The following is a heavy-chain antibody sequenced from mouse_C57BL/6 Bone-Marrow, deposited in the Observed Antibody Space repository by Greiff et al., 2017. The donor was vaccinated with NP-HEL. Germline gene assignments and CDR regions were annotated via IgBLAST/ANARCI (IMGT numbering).Heavy chain of an antibody. V-gene: IGHV1-69*01. CDR2: IDPSDSYT. J-gene: IGHJ1*03. CDR1: GYTFTSYW. D-gene: IGHD1-1*02. CDR3: ARDGVAAYFEV. Sequence: VQLQQPGAELVMPGASVKLSCKASGYTFTSYWMHWVKQRPGQGLEWIGEIDPSDSYTNYNQKFKGKSTLTVDKSSSTASMQLSSLTSEDSAVYYCARDGVAAYFEVWGTGTTVTVSS.